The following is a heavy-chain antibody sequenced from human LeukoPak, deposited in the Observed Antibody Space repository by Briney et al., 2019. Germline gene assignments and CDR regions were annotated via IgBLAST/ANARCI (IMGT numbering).Heavy chain of an antibody. Sequence: GGSLRLSCAASGFTFSTYAMHWVRQAPGKGPEWVTVISYDGNNKYYADSVKGRFTISRDNSKNTLYLQMKSLRAEDTAVYYCAKGGGYEAQYYYYYLDVWGKGTTVTISS. V-gene: IGHV3-30*04. D-gene: IGHD5-12*01. J-gene: IGHJ6*03. CDR1: GFTFSTYA. CDR3: AKGGGYEAQYYYYYLDV. CDR2: ISYDGNNK.